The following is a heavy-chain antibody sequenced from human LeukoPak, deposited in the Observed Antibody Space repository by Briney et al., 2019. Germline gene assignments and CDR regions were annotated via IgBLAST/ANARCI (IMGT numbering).Heavy chain of an antibody. CDR3: ARSQYTYALFDF. CDR1: GGSISSYY. CDR2: VYYSGST. J-gene: IGHJ4*02. V-gene: IGHV4-59*01. Sequence: PSETLSLTCTVSGGSISSYYWSWIRQPPGKGLEYIGYVYYSGSTNYNPSLKSRVTISVDTSKNQLSLNPNSVTAADTAVYYCARSQYTYALFDFWGQGALVTVSS. D-gene: IGHD2-2*01.